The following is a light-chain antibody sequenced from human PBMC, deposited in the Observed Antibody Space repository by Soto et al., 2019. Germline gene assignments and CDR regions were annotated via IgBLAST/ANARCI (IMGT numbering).Light chain of an antibody. CDR3: QQFGTSPLT. Sequence: TVLTQSPDTLSLSPGGSATLSCRASSSVSSRDLAWYQQKPGQGPRLLMYGASNRATGIPDRFGGSGSGTEFTLTISRLEPEDSAVYYWQQFGTSPLTFGGGTKVEIK. CDR1: SSVSSRD. J-gene: IGKJ4*01. V-gene: IGKV3-20*01. CDR2: GAS.